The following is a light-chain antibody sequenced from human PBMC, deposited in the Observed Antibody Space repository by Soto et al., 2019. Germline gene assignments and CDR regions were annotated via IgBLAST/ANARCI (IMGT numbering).Light chain of an antibody. V-gene: IGLV1-40*01. J-gene: IGLJ1*01. CDR2: GNT. Sequence: SVLTQPPSVSGAPGQRVTISCTGSSSNIGAAYNVHWYQQFPGTAPKLLIYGNTNRPSGVPDRFSGSKSGTSASLAITGLQAEDEADYYCQSYDRSLSGLYVFGTGTKVTVL. CDR3: QSYDRSLSGLYV. CDR1: SSNIGAAYN.